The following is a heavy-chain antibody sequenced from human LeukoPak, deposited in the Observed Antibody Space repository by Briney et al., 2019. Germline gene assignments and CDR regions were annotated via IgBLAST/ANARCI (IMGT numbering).Heavy chain of an antibody. CDR1: GFTFSSYG. J-gene: IGHJ4*02. CDR3: SRDVFSLGDS. CDR2: INHDGSLT. Sequence: PGGSLRLSCAASGFTFSSYGMHWVRQTPRKGLVWVSHINHDGSLTNYADFVKGRFTISRDFAKSTLYLQMTRLGAEDTAVYYCSRDVFSLGDSWGQGTLVTVSS. D-gene: IGHD2/OR15-2a*01. V-gene: IGHV3-74*01.